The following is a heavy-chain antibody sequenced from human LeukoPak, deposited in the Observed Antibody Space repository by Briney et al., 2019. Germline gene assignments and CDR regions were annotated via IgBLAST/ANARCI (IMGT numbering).Heavy chain of an antibody. CDR2: INSDGSST. J-gene: IGHJ3*02. Sequence: GGSLRLSCAASGFTFSTYAMSWVRQAPGKGLVWVSRINSDGSSTSYADSVKGRFTISRDNAKNTLYLQMNSLRAEDTAVYYCARDGGYYYDSSGYAAAFDIWGQGTMVTVSS. V-gene: IGHV3-74*01. CDR1: GFTFSTYA. D-gene: IGHD3-22*01. CDR3: ARDGGYYYDSSGYAAAFDI.